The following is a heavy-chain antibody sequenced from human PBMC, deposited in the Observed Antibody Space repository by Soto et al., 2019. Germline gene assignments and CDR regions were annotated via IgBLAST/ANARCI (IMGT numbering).Heavy chain of an antibody. CDR2: ISGTSDAS. D-gene: IGHD3-3*02. Sequence: EVQLLESGGGLVQPGGSLRISCAASGFDFSNYGMSWVRQAPGKGLEWVSAISGTSDASYYAASVKGRFNISRDNSKNTLYVQMHSLRVEDTAVYFCVKDAPQPFSHWGQGNLVTLSS. V-gene: IGHV3-23*01. CDR1: GFDFSNYG. J-gene: IGHJ4*02. CDR3: VKDAPQPFSH.